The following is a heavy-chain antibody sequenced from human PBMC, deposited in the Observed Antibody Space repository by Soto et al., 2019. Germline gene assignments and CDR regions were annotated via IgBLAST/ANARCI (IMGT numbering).Heavy chain of an antibody. CDR3: ARGRIGY. V-gene: IGHV4-34*01. Sequence: PSETLSLTCAVYGGSFSGYYWSWIRQPPGKGLEWIGEINHSGSTNYNPSLKSRVTISVDTSKNQFSLKLSSVTAADTAVYYCARGRIGYWGQGPLVTVSS. CDR1: GGSFSGYY. J-gene: IGHJ4*02. CDR2: INHSGST.